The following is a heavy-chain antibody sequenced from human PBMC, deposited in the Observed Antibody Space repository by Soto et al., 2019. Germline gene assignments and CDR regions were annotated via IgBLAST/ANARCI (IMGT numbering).Heavy chain of an antibody. Sequence: QVQLVQSGAEVKKPGASVKVSCKASGYTFTSYGISWVRQAPGQGPEWMGWISAYNGNRNYAQKLQGRVTITTDTSTRTAYMELRSLRSDDTAVYYCARADMSLVWFDPWGQGTLVTVSS. CDR1: GYTFTSYG. D-gene: IGHD2-15*01. CDR3: ARADMSLVWFDP. J-gene: IGHJ5*02. V-gene: IGHV1-18*01. CDR2: ISAYNGNR.